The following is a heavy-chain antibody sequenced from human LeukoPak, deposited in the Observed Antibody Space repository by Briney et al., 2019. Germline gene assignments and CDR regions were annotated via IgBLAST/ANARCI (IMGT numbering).Heavy chain of an antibody. Sequence: GGSLRLSCAASGFTFSNYVMRWVRQAPGKGLVWVSRNEGGTTDYADSVEGRFTISRDNARNTLYLQMNSLRAEDTAVYYCARGGPAAGRFDYWGQGTLVTVSS. CDR2: NEGGTT. CDR1: GFTFSNYV. D-gene: IGHD6-13*01. J-gene: IGHJ4*02. V-gene: IGHV3-74*01. CDR3: ARGGPAAGRFDY.